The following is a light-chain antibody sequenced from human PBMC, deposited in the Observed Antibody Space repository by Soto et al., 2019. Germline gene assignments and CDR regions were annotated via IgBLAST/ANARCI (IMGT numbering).Light chain of an antibody. Sequence: EVVLTLSQGSMSLSPVERVTLSCRPSQSVSNNYLAWYQQKPGQAPRLLIYGASNRATGIPDRFSGSGSGTDFTLTISRLEPEDFAVYYCQQYGSSGTFGQGTKVDIK. V-gene: IGKV3-20*01. CDR3: QQYGSSGT. CDR2: GAS. CDR1: QSVSNNY. J-gene: IGKJ1*01.